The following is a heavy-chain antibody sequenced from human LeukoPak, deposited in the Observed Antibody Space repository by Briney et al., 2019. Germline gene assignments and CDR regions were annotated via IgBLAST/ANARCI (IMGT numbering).Heavy chain of an antibody. V-gene: IGHV1-18*01. J-gene: IGHJ2*01. Sequence: ASVKVSCKASGYTFTSYGISWVRQAPGQGLEWMGWINPNSGGTNYAQKFQGRVTITADKSTSTAYMELSSLRSEDTAVYYCARRVMITFGGVIAKSGWYFDLWGRGTLVTVSS. D-gene: IGHD3-16*02. CDR3: ARRVMITFGGVIAKSGWYFDL. CDR1: GYTFTSYG. CDR2: INPNSGGT.